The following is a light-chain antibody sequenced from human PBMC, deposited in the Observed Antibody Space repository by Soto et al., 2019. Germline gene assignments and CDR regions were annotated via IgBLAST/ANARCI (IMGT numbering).Light chain of an antibody. CDR2: GAS. CDR3: QQYGSSET. J-gene: IGKJ2*01. Sequence: EIVLTQSPGTLSLSPGERATLSCRTSQSVSSNYLAWYQQKPGQAPRLLIYGASKRATGIPDRFSGSGSGTDFTLTINRLEPEDFAVYYCQQYGSSETFGQLTKLEIK. CDR1: QSVSSNY. V-gene: IGKV3-20*01.